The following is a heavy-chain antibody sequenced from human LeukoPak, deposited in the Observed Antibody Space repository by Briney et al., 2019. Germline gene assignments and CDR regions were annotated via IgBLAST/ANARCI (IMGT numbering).Heavy chain of an antibody. D-gene: IGHD3-10*01. CDR1: GFTFSSYW. Sequence: GGSLRLSCAASGFTFSSYWMHWLRQAPGKGLVWVSRIKSDGSSTTYADSVKGRFTISRDNAKNTLYLQMNSLRAEDTAVYYCATNYYGSGPDHWGQGTLVTVSS. V-gene: IGHV3-74*01. CDR3: ATNYYGSGPDH. CDR2: IKSDGSST. J-gene: IGHJ4*02.